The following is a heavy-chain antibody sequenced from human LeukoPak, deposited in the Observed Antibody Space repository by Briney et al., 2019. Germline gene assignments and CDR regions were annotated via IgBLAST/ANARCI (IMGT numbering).Heavy chain of an antibody. CDR1: GGSISSYY. Sequence: SETLSLTCTVSGGSISSYYWSWIRQPPGKGLEWIGYVYYSGSANYNPSLKSRVTISVDTSKNQFSLKLSSVTAADTAVYYCARVYYDSSGYIRPHYFDYWGQGTLVTVSS. J-gene: IGHJ4*02. CDR2: VYYSGSA. D-gene: IGHD3-22*01. CDR3: ARVYYDSSGYIRPHYFDY. V-gene: IGHV4-59*01.